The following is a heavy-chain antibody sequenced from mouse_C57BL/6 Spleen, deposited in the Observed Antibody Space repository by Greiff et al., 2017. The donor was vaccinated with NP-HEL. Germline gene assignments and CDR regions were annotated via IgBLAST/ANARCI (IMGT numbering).Heavy chain of an antibody. J-gene: IGHJ2*01. V-gene: IGHV1-4*01. CDR1: GYPFTSYT. D-gene: IGHD2-1*01. CDR2: INPSSGYT. CDR3: ARRENYGNYVFYFDY. Sequence: VQLQQSGAELARPGASVKMSCKASGYPFTSYTMHWVKQRPGQGLEWIVYINPSSGYTKYNQKFKDKATLTADKSSSTAYMQLSSLTSEDSAVYYCARRENYGNYVFYFDYWGQGTTLTVSS.